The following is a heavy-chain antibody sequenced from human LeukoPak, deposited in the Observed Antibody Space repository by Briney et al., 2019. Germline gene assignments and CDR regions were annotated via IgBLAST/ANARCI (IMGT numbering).Heavy chain of an antibody. D-gene: IGHD5-18*01. CDR2: IRYDGSNK. CDR3: AKDFRIGYSYGWDAFDI. J-gene: IGHJ3*02. Sequence: GGSLRLSCAASGFTFSSYGMHWVRQAPGKGLEWVAFIRYDGSNKYYADSVKGRFTISRDNSKNTLYLQMNSLRAEDTAVYYYAKDFRIGYSYGWDAFDIWGQGTMVTVSS. CDR1: GFTFSSYG. V-gene: IGHV3-30*02.